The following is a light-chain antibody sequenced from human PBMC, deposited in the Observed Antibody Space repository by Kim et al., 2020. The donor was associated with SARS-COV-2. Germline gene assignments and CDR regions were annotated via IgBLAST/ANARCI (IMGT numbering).Light chain of an antibody. CDR3: QHYSRPPLT. Sequence: PGEGATLACWAGQSLISRPSSWYQQPPPPPPPLLLYAASFSAAGSPDSSCSGSGAAAAFTITNSRLEDDDVAYYYQQHYSRPPLTFGQGTRLDIK. V-gene: IGKV3-20*01. CDR2: AAS. CDR1: QSLISRP. J-gene: IGKJ5*01.